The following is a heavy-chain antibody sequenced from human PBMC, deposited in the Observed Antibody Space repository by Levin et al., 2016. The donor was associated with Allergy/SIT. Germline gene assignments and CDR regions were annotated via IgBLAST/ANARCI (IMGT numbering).Heavy chain of an antibody. CDR3: ARGELGCGGDCYSWFDY. J-gene: IGHJ4*02. Sequence: SVKVSCKASGGTFSSYAISWVRQAPGQGLEWMGGIIPIFGTANYAQKFQGRVTITADESTSTAYMELSSLRSEDTAVYYCARGELGCGGDCYSWFDYWGQGTLVTVSS. V-gene: IGHV1-69*13. CDR1: GGTFSSYA. D-gene: IGHD2-21*02. CDR2: IIPIFGTA.